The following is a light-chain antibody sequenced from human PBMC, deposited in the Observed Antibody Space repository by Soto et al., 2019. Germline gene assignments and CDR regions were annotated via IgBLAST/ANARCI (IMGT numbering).Light chain of an antibody. V-gene: IGKV1-33*01. Sequence: DNQVTQSPSSLSATVGDRVTITCRASQNINNYLNWYQQKPGRAPKLLIYDASNLEAGVPSRFRGSGSGTDFTFTISRLQPEDIATYYCQQYENLPTFGQGTRLEIK. J-gene: IGKJ5*01. CDR2: DAS. CDR1: QNINNY. CDR3: QQYENLPT.